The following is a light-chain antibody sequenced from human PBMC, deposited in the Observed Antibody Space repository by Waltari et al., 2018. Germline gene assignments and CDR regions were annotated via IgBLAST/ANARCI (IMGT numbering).Light chain of an antibody. CDR1: SSDVGGYNY. CDR2: DGS. V-gene: IGLV2-14*01. Sequence: QSALTQPASVSWSPGQSITNSCTRTSSDVGGYNYVSWYQPHPGKVHNLLIFDGSNRPSGVSSRFSGSKSGNTASLTISGLQAEDESDYYCCSFTSRSTWVFGGGTKLTVL. J-gene: IGLJ3*02. CDR3: CSFTSRSTWV.